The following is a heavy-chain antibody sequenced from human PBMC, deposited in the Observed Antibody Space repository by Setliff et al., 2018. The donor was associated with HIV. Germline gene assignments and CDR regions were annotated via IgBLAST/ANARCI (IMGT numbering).Heavy chain of an antibody. V-gene: IGHV4-34*01. CDR2: TYHSGST. CDR1: NGSFSGYY. Sequence: SETLSLTCAVYNGSFSGYYWTWIRQPPGKGLEWIGNTYHSGSTLYKPSLKSRVTMSVDTSKNQFSLKLNSVTAADTAVYHCARLSSYMDVWGKGTTVTVSS. D-gene: IGHD3-10*01. J-gene: IGHJ6*04. CDR3: ARLSSYMDV.